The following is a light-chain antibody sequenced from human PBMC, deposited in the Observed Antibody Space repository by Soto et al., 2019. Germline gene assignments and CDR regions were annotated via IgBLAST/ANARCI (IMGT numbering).Light chain of an antibody. CDR3: QVWDSFTDHHVV. CDR2: DYS. Sequence: SYELTQPPSVSVAPGQTARITCGGTNLGSRSVHWYQQKPGQAPVLVAYDYSDRPSGIPERFSGSNSGNTATLTISRVEAGDEADYYCQVWDSFTDHHVVFGGGTKLTVL. CDR1: NLGSRS. V-gene: IGLV3-21*02. J-gene: IGLJ2*01.